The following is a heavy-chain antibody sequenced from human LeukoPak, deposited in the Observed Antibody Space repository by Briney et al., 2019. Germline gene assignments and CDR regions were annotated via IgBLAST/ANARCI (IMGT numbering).Heavy chain of an antibody. CDR3: ARDSASAAFDI. D-gene: IGHD6-19*01. V-gene: IGHV3-33*08. Sequence: GGSLRLSCAASGFTFSSYSMNWVRQAPGKGLEWVAVIWYDGSNKYYADSVKGRFTISRDNSKNTLYLQMNSLRAEDTAVYYCARDSASAAFDIWGQGTMVTVSS. CDR1: GFTFSSYS. CDR2: IWYDGSNK. J-gene: IGHJ3*02.